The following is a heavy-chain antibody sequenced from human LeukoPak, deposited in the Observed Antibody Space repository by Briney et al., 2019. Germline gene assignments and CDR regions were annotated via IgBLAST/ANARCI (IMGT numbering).Heavy chain of an antibody. J-gene: IGHJ3*02. CDR2: IKQDGSEK. Sequence: PGGSLRLSCAASGFTFSSYWMSWVRQAPGTGLEWVANIKQDGSEKYYVDSVKGRFTISRDNAKSSLFLQMNSLRVEDTALYYCAREGLTVDDFDIWAPGTVVPVSS. D-gene: IGHD3-9*01. V-gene: IGHV3-7*03. CDR1: GFTFSSYW. CDR3: AREGLTVDDFDI.